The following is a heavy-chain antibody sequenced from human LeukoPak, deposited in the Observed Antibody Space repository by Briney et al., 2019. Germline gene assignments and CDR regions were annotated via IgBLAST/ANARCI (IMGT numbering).Heavy chain of an antibody. CDR3: AKSPRSKTIFGVVLYYFDY. D-gene: IGHD3-3*01. J-gene: IGHJ4*02. CDR1: GFTFSSYA. Sequence: PGGSLRLSCAASGFTFSSYAMSWVRQAPGKGLEWVSAISGSGGSTYYADSVKGRFTISRDNSSNTLYLQMNSLRAEDTAVYYCAKSPRSKTIFGVVLYYFDYWGQGTLVTVSS. V-gene: IGHV3-23*01. CDR2: ISGSGGST.